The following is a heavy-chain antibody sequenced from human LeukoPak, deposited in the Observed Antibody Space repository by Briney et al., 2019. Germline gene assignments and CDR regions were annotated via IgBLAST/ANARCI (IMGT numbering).Heavy chain of an antibody. Sequence: PGGSLRLSCAASGFTFSSYSMNWVRQAPGKGLEWVSSIDTSSRYIYYGDSVKGRFTISRDNAKNSLYLQMNSLRAEDTAVYYCARGPSGYHNTGGQGTLVTVSS. CDR2: IDTSSRYI. CDR1: GFTFSSYS. J-gene: IGHJ4*02. D-gene: IGHD5-12*01. CDR3: ARGPSGYHNT. V-gene: IGHV3-21*01.